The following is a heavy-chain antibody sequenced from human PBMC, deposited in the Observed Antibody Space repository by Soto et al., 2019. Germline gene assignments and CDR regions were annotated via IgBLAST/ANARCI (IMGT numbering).Heavy chain of an antibody. J-gene: IGHJ4*02. Sequence: SETLSLTCTVSGVSISDTSYYWGWIRQPPGKGLEWIGTIYFNGNTFYNPSLKGRLTISVDTSKNQISLTLTSVTAADPAVYYCARQGSYWGQGTLVTVSS. V-gene: IGHV4-39*01. CDR2: IYFNGNT. CDR3: ARQGSY. CDR1: GVSISDTSYY.